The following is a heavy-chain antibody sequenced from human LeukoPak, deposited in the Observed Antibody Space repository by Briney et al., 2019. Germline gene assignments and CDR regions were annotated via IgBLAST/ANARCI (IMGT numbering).Heavy chain of an antibody. CDR1: GFTFSNYA. CDR2: FTVSGGNT. D-gene: IGHD6-6*01. CDR3: AKDRIAARAFDY. J-gene: IGHJ4*02. V-gene: IGHV3-23*01. Sequence: GGSLRLSCAASGFTFSNYAMSWARQAPGKGLEWVSSFTVSGGNTHYADSVKGRFTISRDNSRNTLYLQMNNLRAEDTAVYYCAKDRIAARAFDYWGQGTLVTVSS.